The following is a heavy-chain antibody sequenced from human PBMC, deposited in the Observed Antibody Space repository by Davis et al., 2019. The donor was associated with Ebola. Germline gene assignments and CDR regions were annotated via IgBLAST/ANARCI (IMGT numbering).Heavy chain of an antibody. Sequence: ASVKVSCKASGYTFTSCGISWVRQAPGQGLEWMGWISAYNGNTNYAQKLQGRVTMTTDTSTSTAYMELRSLRSDDTAVYYCARDDDDDNWFDPWGQGTLVTVSS. J-gene: IGHJ5*02. CDR1: GYTFTSCG. CDR3: ARDDDDDNWFDP. V-gene: IGHV1-18*01. CDR2: ISAYNGNT. D-gene: IGHD1-1*01.